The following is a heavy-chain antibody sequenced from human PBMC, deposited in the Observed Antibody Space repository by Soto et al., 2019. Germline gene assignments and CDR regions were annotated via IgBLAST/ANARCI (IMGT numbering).Heavy chain of an antibody. D-gene: IGHD6-19*01. Sequence: HPGGSLRLSCAASGFTFSSYEMNWVRQAPGKGLEWVSYISSSGSTIYYADSVKGRFTISRDNAKNSLYLQMNSLRAEDTAVYYCARAAASSGWDFDYWGQGTLVTVSS. CDR1: GFTFSSYE. J-gene: IGHJ4*02. CDR3: ARAAASSGWDFDY. CDR2: ISSSGSTI. V-gene: IGHV3-48*03.